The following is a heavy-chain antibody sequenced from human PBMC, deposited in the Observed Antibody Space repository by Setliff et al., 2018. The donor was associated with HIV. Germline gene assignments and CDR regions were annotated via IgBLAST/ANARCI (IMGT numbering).Heavy chain of an antibody. D-gene: IGHD2-2*01. CDR3: ARMGGYCSSTSCYDYFDY. J-gene: IGHJ4*02. CDR1: GGSISSSHY. V-gene: IGHV4-59*11. Sequence: SETLSLTCGVSGGSISSSHYWSWIRQPPGKGLEWIGYIYYSGSTKYNPSLKSRVTISVDTSKNQFSLKLSSVTAADTAVYYCARMGGYCSSTSCYDYFDYWGQGTLVTVSS. CDR2: IYYSGST.